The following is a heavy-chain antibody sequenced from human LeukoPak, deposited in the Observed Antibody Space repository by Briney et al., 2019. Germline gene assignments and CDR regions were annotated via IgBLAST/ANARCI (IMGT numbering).Heavy chain of an antibody. V-gene: IGHV4-39*07. J-gene: IGHJ5*02. CDR1: GGSISSSSYY. D-gene: IGHD6-19*01. Sequence: SETLSLTCTVSGGSISSSSYYWGWIRQPPGKGLEWIGSIYYSGSTYYNPSLKSRVTISVDTSKNQFSLKLSSVTAADTAVYYCATQIQYSSGWYPTNWFDPWGQGTLVTVSS. CDR2: IYYSGST. CDR3: ATQIQYSSGWYPTNWFDP.